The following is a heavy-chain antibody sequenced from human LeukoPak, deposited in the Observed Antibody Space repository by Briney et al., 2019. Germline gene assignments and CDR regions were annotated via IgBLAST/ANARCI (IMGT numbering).Heavy chain of an antibody. CDR1: GFTFSGSA. J-gene: IGHJ4*02. D-gene: IGHD6-6*01. CDR2: IRSKANSYAT. Sequence: GGSLRLSCAASGFTFSGSAMHWVRQASGKGLEWVGRIRSKANSYATAYAASVKGRFTISRGDSKNTAYLQMNSLKTEDTAVYYCTKFTSIAARPDYWGQGTLVTVSS. CDR3: TKFTSIAARPDY. V-gene: IGHV3-73*01.